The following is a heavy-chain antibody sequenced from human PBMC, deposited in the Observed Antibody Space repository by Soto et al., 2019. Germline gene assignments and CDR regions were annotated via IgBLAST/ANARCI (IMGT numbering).Heavy chain of an antibody. CDR1: GYTFTSYG. Sequence: ASVKVSCKASGYTFTSYGISWVRQAPGQGLEWMGWISAYNGNTNYAQKLQGRVTMTTDTSTSTAYMELRSLRSDDTAVYYCARDDHPPIRSPGPHYYYDGMDVWGQGTTLTVSS. CDR2: ISAYNGNT. V-gene: IGHV1-18*04. J-gene: IGHJ6*02. CDR3: ARDDHPPIRSPGPHYYYDGMDV.